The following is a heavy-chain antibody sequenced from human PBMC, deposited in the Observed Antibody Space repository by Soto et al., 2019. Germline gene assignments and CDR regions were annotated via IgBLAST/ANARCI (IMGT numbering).Heavy chain of an antibody. J-gene: IGHJ6*02. V-gene: IGHV1-69*01. CDR3: ARARDYDLLTAREYALDV. Sequence: QVQLVQSGAEVKKPGSSVRVSCKVSGGSFRNYGITWVRQSPGQGLEWMGGIMPVFGTAVYAQKFQGRVTITADEPTTTASLELRSRSSADTAVYFCARARDYDLLTAREYALDVWGQGTTVTV. CDR2: IMPVFGTA. CDR1: GGSFRNYG. D-gene: IGHD3-9*01.